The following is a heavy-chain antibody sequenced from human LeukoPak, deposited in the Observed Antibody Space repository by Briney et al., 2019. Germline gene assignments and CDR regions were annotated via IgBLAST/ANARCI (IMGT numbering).Heavy chain of an antibody. CDR2: IYYSGST. CDR1: GGSISSSSYY. Sequence: SETLSLTCTVSGGSISSSSYYWGWIHQPPGKGLEWIGSIYYSGSTYYNPSLKSRVTISVDTSKNQFSLKLSSVTAADTAVYYCTSTSTWYGSGIDNWGQGTLVTVSS. D-gene: IGHD6-13*01. CDR3: TSTSTWYGSGIDN. V-gene: IGHV4-39*01. J-gene: IGHJ4*02.